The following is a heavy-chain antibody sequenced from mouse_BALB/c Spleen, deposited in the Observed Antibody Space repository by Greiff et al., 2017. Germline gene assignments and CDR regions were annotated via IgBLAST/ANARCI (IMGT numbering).Heavy chain of an antibody. CDR1: GFSLTSYG. CDR2: LWSGGGT. V-gene: IGHV2-2*02. Sequence: VQLVESGPGLVQPSQSLSITCTVSGFSLTSYGVHWVRQSLGKGLEGLGVLWSGGGTDYNAAFISRLSISKDNSKSQVFFKMNSLQANDTAIYYCARNGYGNYGDYWGQGTTLTVSA. J-gene: IGHJ2*01. CDR3: ARNGYGNYGDY. D-gene: IGHD2-1*01.